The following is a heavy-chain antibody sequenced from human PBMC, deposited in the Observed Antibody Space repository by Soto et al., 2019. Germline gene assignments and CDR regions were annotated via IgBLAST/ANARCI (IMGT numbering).Heavy chain of an antibody. CDR3: ARYNSYAIDY. V-gene: IGHV4-59*01. CDR2: IHYSGTT. J-gene: IGHJ4*02. D-gene: IGHD2-8*01. Sequence: SETMSLTCTVSGTSISSYYWSWIRQPPGKGLEWIANIHYSGTTNYNPSLASRVTLSVDTSKNQFSLKMTSVTAADRAMYFCARYNSYAIDYWGRGTLVTVSS. CDR1: GTSISSYY.